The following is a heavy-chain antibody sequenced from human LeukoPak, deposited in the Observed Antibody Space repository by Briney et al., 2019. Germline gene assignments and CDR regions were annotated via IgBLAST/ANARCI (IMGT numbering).Heavy chain of an antibody. CDR1: GGSISSSNW. V-gene: IGHV4-4*02. CDR2: IYHSGST. J-gene: IGHJ3*02. D-gene: IGHD3-10*01. Sequence: SETLSLTCAVSGGSISSSNWWSWVRQPPGKGLEWIGEIYHSGSTNYNPSLKSRVTISVDKSSNQFSLKLSSVTAADTAVYYCASFGSGSYTNMWGQGTMVTVSS. CDR3: ASFGSGSYTNM.